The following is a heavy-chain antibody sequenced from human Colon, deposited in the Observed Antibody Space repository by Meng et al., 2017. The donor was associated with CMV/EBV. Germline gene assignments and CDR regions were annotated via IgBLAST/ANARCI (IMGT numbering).Heavy chain of an antibody. CDR2: IYNDGSGT. CDR3: AKRQDSSGWWGGGYYGMDV. J-gene: IGHJ6*02. Sequence: GASLKISCAASGFPFINYDMNWVRQAPGKGLEWVSFIYNDGSGTYYADSVKGRFTIPRDNSKNTLYLQMNSLRADDTAVYYCAKRQDSSGWWGGGYYGMDVWGQGTTVTVSS. D-gene: IGHD6-19*01. CDR1: GFPFINYD. V-gene: IGHV3-23*03.